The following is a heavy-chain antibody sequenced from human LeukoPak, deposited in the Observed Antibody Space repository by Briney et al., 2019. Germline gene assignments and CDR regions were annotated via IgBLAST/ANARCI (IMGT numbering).Heavy chain of an antibody. CDR1: GGSISSGDYY. Sequence: SETLSLTCTVSGGSISSGDYYWSWIRQPPGKGLEWIGYIYYSGSTYYNPSLKGRVTISVDTSKNQFSLKLSSVTAADTAVYYCAREPQDHSSEDYWGQGTLVTVSS. CDR3: AREPQDHSSEDY. V-gene: IGHV4-30-4*01. J-gene: IGHJ4*02. CDR2: IYYSGST. D-gene: IGHD6-19*01.